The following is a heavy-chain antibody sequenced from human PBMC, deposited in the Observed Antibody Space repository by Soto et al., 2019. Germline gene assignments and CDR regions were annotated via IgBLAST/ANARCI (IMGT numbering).Heavy chain of an antibody. V-gene: IGHV4-39*01. CDR1: GGSISSSSYY. Sequence: QLQLQESGPGLVKPSETLSLTCTVSGGSISSSSYYWGWIRQPPGKGLEWIGSIYYSGSTYYNPSLKSRVTRSVDTSKNQFSLKLSSVTAADTAVYYWARHLPAAMFTFDYWGQGTLVTVSS. CDR3: ARHLPAAMFTFDY. D-gene: IGHD2-2*01. J-gene: IGHJ4*02. CDR2: IYYSGST.